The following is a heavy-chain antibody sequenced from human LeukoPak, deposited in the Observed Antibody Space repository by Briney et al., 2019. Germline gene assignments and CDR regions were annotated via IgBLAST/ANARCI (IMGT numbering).Heavy chain of an antibody. J-gene: IGHJ4*02. Sequence: SETLSLTCTVSGDSITNNKYYWGWIRQPPGKGLEWIGSIYYTGRTYYKPSLESRLTLSVDTSKNQFSLRLTSVTAADTAVYYCASDWEYYYDRSGYNDYWGQGTLVTVSS. CDR3: ASDWEYYYDRSGYNDY. CDR2: IYYTGRT. D-gene: IGHD3-22*01. CDR1: GDSITNNKYY. V-gene: IGHV4-39*07.